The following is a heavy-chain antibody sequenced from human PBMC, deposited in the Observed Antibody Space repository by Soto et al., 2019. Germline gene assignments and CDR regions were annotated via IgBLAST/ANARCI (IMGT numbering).Heavy chain of an antibody. CDR1: VGTFSSYA. D-gene: IGHD3-3*01. Sequence: QVQLVQSGAEVKKPGSSVKVSCKASVGTFSSYAISWVRQAPGQGLEWMGGIIPIFGTGNYEQKFQGRVTITEDESTSTAYMELSSMRSEDTAVYYCERGPPIVGDYDFWSGYTYYFDYWGQGTLVTVSS. V-gene: IGHV1-69*12. CDR2: IIPIFGTG. CDR3: ERGPPIVGDYDFWSGYTYYFDY. J-gene: IGHJ4*02.